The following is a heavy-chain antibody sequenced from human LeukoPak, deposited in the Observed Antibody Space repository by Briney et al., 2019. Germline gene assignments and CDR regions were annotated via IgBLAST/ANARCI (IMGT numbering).Heavy chain of an antibody. D-gene: IGHD2-2*01. J-gene: IGHJ5*02. CDR2: IRSKAYGGTT. CDR1: GFTFGDYA. Sequence: GGSLRLSCTASGFTFGDYAMSWFRQAPGKGLEWVGFIRSKAYGGTTEYAASVKGRFTISRDDSKSIAYLQMNSLKTEDTAVYYCTRDRVEDCSSTSCLGEWFDPWGQGTLVTVSS. V-gene: IGHV3-49*03. CDR3: TRDRVEDCSSTSCLGEWFDP.